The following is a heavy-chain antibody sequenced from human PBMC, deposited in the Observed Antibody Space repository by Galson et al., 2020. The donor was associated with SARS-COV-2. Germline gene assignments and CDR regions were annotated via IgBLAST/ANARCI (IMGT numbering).Heavy chain of an antibody. V-gene: IGHV4-31*03. CDR2: IYYSGST. J-gene: IGHJ3*02. Sequence: ASETLSLTCTVSGGSISSGGYYWSWIRQHPGKGLEWIGYIYYSGSTYYHPSLKSRVTISVDTSKNQFSLKLSSVTAADTAVYYCARDRQLVENAFDIWGQGTMVTVSS. D-gene: IGHD1-26*01. CDR1: GGSISSGGYY. CDR3: ARDRQLVENAFDI.